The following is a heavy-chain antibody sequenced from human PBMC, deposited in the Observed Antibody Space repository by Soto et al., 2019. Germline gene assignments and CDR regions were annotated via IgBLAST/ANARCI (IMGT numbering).Heavy chain of an antibody. CDR1: GFTFSSYG. V-gene: IGHV3-23*01. CDR2: ISGGGGTT. CDR3: AKGRGGFDS. Sequence: EVQLLESGVGLIQPGGSLRLSCAASGFTFSSYGMSWVRQAPGKGLEWVSVISGGGGTTYYADSVKCRFTISRDNSKNTVYLQMNSLKAEDTALYYCAKGRGGFDSLGQGILVTVSS. D-gene: IGHD3-10*01. J-gene: IGHJ5*01.